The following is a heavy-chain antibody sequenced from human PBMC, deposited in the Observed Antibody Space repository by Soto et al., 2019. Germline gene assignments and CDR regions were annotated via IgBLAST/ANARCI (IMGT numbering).Heavy chain of an antibody. CDR1: GGSFSGYY. CDR2: INHSGST. J-gene: IGHJ5*01. D-gene: IGHD2-2*01. CDR3: ARGPVPKRRVYCSSTSCRKGFDS. V-gene: IGHV4-34*01. Sequence: PSETLSLTCAVYGGSFSGYYWSWIRQPPGKGLEWIGEINHSGSTNYNPSLKSRVTISVDTSKNQFSLKLSSVTAADTAVYYCARGPVPKRRVYCSSTSCRKGFDSWGQGTLVTVPS.